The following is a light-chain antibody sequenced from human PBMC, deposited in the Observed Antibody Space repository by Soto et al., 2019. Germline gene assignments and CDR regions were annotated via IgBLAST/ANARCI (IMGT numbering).Light chain of an antibody. V-gene: IGLV2-14*01. CDR3: NSYTSSNSWV. J-gene: IGLJ3*02. Sequence: QSALTQPASVSASLGQSITISCTGTNSDVGNYNFVSWYQQHPAEVPKLIIYEVSNRPSGISNRFSGSKSPNTASLTISGLQAEDEADYYCNSYTSSNSWVFGGGTKVTVL. CDR1: NSDVGNYNF. CDR2: EVS.